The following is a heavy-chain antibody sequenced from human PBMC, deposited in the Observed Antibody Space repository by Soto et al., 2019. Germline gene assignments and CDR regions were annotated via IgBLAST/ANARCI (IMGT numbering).Heavy chain of an antibody. V-gene: IGHV3-7*01. CDR2: IKQDGSEK. J-gene: IGHJ4*02. Sequence: LRLSCAASGFTFSNYWMSWVRQAPGKGLEWVANIKQDGSEKYYVDSVKGRFTISRDNAKNSLYLQMNSLRAEDTAVYYCARDRWILDDWGQGTLGTVS. CDR1: GFTFSNYW. D-gene: IGHD5-18*01. CDR3: ARDRWILDD.